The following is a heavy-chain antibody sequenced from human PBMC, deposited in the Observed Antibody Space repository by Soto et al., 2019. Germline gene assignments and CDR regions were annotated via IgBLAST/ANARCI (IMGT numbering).Heavy chain of an antibody. CDR3: ARDAGADRFQD. Sequence: EVQLLESGGGLVQPGGSLRLSCAASGFTLSGFWMSWVRQAPGKGLEWVANIRQDGGEKYYLNSVRGRFTISRDNAKNSLYLQMNSLRHEDTAVYYCARDAGADRFQDWGQGTLVTVSS. D-gene: IGHD3-22*01. J-gene: IGHJ1*01. CDR2: IRQDGGEK. CDR1: GFTLSGFW. V-gene: IGHV3-7*01.